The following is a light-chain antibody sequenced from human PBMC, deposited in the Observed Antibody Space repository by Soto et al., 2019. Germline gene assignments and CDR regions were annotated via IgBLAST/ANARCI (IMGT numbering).Light chain of an antibody. CDR3: QQANSFQYT. J-gene: IGKJ2*01. V-gene: IGKV1-12*01. CDR2: AAS. Sequence: DIQMTQSPSSVSASVGDRVTITCRASQGISSWLGWYQQKPGKAPKLLIYAASSLQSGVPSRFSGSGSGTDFTLAISSLQPEDFAAYYCQQANSFQYTFGQGTKLEIK. CDR1: QGISSW.